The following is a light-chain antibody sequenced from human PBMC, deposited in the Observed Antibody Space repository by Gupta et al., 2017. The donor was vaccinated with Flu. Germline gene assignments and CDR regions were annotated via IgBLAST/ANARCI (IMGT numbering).Light chain of an antibody. J-gene: IGLJ3*02. CDR2: ELN. CDR1: NSGVGGSNY. V-gene: IGLV2-8*01. Sequence: VTSSSTGTNSGVGGSNYICRYQHQPDQPPQLMVYELNRRPSGVPDRFSGSKSDNTAALTISGLQAEDAADYYCRSYAGSNDLGVFGGGTTLTVL. CDR3: RSYAGSNDLGV.